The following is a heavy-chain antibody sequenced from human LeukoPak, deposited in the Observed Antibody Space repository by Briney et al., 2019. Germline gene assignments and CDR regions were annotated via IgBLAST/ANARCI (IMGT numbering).Heavy chain of an antibody. D-gene: IGHD3-22*01. CDR1: GYTFTSYG. V-gene: IGHV1-3*01. CDR3: ARIYDSSGYIDY. CDR2: INAGNGNT. J-gene: IGHJ4*02. Sequence: ASVKVSCKASGYTFTSYGISWVRQAPGQRLEWMGWINAGNGNTKYSQKFQGRVTITRDTSASTAYMELSSLRSEDTAVYYCARIYDSSGYIDYWGQGTLVTVSS.